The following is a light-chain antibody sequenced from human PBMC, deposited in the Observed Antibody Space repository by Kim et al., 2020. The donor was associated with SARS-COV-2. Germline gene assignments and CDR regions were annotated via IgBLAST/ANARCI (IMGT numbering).Light chain of an antibody. CDR3: NSRDSSGNRPNYV. Sequence: SSELTQDPAVSVALGQTVRITCQGDSLRSYYASWYQQKPGQAPVLVIYGKNNRPSGIPDRFSGSSSGNTASLTITGAQAEDEADYYCNSRDSSGNRPNYV. CDR1: SLRSYY. J-gene: IGLJ1*01. V-gene: IGLV3-19*01. CDR2: GKN.